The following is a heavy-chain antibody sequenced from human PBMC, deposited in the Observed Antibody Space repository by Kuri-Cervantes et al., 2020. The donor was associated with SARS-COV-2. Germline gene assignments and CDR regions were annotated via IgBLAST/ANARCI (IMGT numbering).Heavy chain of an antibody. CDR2: IYYSGST. CDR3: ARDPRHYCSSTSCYSYYGMDV. D-gene: IGHD2-2*02. J-gene: IGHJ6*02. V-gene: IGHV4-59*01. CDR1: GGSISSYY. Sequence: SETLSLTCTVSGGSISSYYWSWIRQPPGKGLEWIGYIYYSGSTNYNPSLKGRVTISVDTSKNQFSLKLSSVTAADTAVYYCARDPRHYCSSTSCYSYYGMDVWGQGTTVTVSS.